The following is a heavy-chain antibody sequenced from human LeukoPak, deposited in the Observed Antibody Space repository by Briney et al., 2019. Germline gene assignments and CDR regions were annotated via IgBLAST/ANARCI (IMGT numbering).Heavy chain of an antibody. V-gene: IGHV4-61*02. CDR1: GGSISSGSYY. CDR3: ATYTEDYSGPAFAP. J-gene: IGHJ5*02. CDR2: IYTSGST. Sequence: SQTLSLTCAVSGGSISSGSYYWSWIRQPAGKGLEWIGRIYTSGSTNYNPSLKSRVTISVDTSKNQFSLKLSSVTAADTAVYYCATYTEDYSGPAFAPWGQGTLVIVSS. D-gene: IGHD3-16*01.